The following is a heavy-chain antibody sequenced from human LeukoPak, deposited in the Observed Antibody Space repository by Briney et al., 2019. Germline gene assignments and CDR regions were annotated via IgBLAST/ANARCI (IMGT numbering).Heavy chain of an antibody. V-gene: IGHV4-4*07. CDR3: AREHTFLPPLFLTRGYNQDYFDY. Sequence: PSETLSLTCTVSGGSISSYYWSWIRQPAGKGLEWIGRIYTSGSTNYNPSLKSRVTMSVDTYKNHFSLKLSSVTAADTAVYYCAREHTFLPPLFLTRGYNQDYFDYWGQGTLVTVSS. D-gene: IGHD5-18*01. J-gene: IGHJ4*02. CDR1: GGSISSYY. CDR2: IYTSGST.